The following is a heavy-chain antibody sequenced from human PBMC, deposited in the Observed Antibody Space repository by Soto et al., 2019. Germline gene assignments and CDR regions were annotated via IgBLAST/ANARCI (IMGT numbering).Heavy chain of an antibody. CDR1: GFTVSSYA. CDR3: ARDREGGWLVISHYFDY. D-gene: IGHD6-19*01. J-gene: IGHJ4*02. Sequence: QVQLVESGGGVVQPGRSLRLSCAASGFTVSSYAMHWVRQAPGKGLEWVAVISYDGSNKYYADSVKGRFTISRDNSKNTLYLQMNSLRAEDTAVYYCARDREGGWLVISHYFDYWGQGTLVTVSS. V-gene: IGHV3-30-3*01. CDR2: ISYDGSNK.